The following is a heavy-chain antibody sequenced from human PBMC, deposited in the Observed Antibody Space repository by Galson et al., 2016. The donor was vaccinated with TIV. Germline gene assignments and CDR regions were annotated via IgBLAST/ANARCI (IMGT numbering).Heavy chain of an antibody. J-gene: IGHJ6*03. CDR3: ARGCGSYSCYLDV. D-gene: IGHD1-26*01. Sequence: SVKVSCKASGDTFRTYTISWVRQAPGQGLEWMGGIITIHGLSNYAQKFQGRVTISADEPTTTVYMDLSRLRAEGSAVYYCARGCGSYSCYLDVWGKGTTVTVSS. CDR1: GDTFRTYT. V-gene: IGHV1-69*10. CDR2: IITIHGLS.